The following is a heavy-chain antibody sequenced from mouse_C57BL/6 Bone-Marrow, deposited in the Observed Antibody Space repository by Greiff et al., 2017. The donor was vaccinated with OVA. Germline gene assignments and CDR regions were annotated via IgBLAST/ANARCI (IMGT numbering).Heavy chain of an antibody. CDR3: ARQGYGSPFAY. CDR1: GFTFSDYY. J-gene: IGHJ3*01. Sequence: EVKVVESGGGLVQPGGSLKLSCAASGFTFSDYYMYWVRQTPEKRLEWVAYISNGGGSTYYPDTVKGRFTISRDNAKNTLYLQMSRLKSEDTAMYYCARQGYGSPFAYWGQGTLVTVSA. D-gene: IGHD1-1*01. CDR2: ISNGGGST. V-gene: IGHV5-12*01.